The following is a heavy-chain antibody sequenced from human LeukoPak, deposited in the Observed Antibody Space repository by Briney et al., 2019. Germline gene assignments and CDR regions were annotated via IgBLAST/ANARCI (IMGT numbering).Heavy chain of an antibody. D-gene: IGHD3-16*02. J-gene: IGHJ4*02. CDR3: AKDIAPLDY. CDR2: MSYDDGSNK. CDR1: GFSFSTST. V-gene: IGHV3-30*07. Sequence: GGSLRLSCAASGFSFSTSTMHWVRQAPGKGPEWVAVMSYDDGSNKYYADSVKGRFTISRDNSKNTLYLQMNSLRAEDTAVYYCAKDIAPLDYWGQGTLVTVSS.